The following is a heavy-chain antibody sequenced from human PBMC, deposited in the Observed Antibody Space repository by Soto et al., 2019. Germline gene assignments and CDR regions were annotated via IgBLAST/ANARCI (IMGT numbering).Heavy chain of an antibody. D-gene: IGHD3-22*01. CDR3: ATDPPSTYYDSNGPMRN. CDR1: GIIFSNTW. V-gene: IGHV3-15*01. Sequence: GGSLRLSCTASGIIFSNTWINWVRQAPGKGLEWVGRIKSNTDGGTTDYATPVRGRFALSRDDSQNTLYLQMTGLKAEDTAVYYCATDPPSTYYDSNGPMRNSGQGTMATVYS. J-gene: IGHJ4*02. CDR2: IKSNTDGGTT.